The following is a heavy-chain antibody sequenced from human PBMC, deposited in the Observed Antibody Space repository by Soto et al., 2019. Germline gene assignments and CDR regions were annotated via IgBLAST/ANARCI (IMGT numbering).Heavy chain of an antibody. J-gene: IGHJ5*02. V-gene: IGHV5-51*01. Sequence: GESLKISCKGSGYSFTSYWIGWVRQMPGKGLEWMGIIYPGDSDTRYSPSFQGQVTISADKSISTAYLQWSSLKASDTAMYYCARHGVTMVRGVMDWFDPWGQGTLVTVSS. CDR2: IYPGDSDT. CDR3: ARHGVTMVRGVMDWFDP. D-gene: IGHD3-10*01. CDR1: GYSFTSYW.